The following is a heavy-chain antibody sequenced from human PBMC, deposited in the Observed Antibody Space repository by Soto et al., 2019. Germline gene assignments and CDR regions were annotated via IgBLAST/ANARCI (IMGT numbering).Heavy chain of an antibody. D-gene: IGHD1-7*01. CDR2: ITSSSGTT. J-gene: IGHJ4*02. Sequence: GGSLRLSCAASGFTFSNAWINWVRQAPGKGLEWVSYITSSSGTTYADSVKGRFTISRDNAENSLSLQMNSLRDEDTAVYYCARDLNYAFDYWGQGILVTVSS. V-gene: IGHV3-48*02. CDR1: GFTFSNAW. CDR3: ARDLNYAFDY.